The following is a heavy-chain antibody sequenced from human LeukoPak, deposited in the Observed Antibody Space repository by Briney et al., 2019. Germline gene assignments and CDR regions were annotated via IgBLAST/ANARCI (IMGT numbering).Heavy chain of an antibody. Sequence: GRSLRLSCAASGFTFSTYGMHWVRQAPGKGLEWVAVMSYDGSNKYYADSVKGRFTISRDNSKNTLYLQMNSLRAEDTAVYYCAKDRNIYYYFGMDVWGQGTTVTVSS. V-gene: IGHV3-30*18. CDR3: AKDRNIYYYFGMDV. CDR2: MSYDGSNK. J-gene: IGHJ6*02. CDR1: GFTFSTYG. D-gene: IGHD2/OR15-2a*01.